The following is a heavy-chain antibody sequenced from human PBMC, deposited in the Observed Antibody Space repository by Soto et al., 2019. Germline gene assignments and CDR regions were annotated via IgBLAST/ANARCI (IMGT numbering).Heavy chain of an antibody. V-gene: IGHV1-8*01. CDR3: VRGGIAAATSRY. Sequence: ASVKVSCKASGYTFTSYDINWVRQATGQGLEWMGWMNPNRGNTGYAQKFQGRVTMTRNTSISTAYMELSSLRSEDTAVYYCVRGGIAAATSRYCGRGTLVLVSS. CDR1: GYTFTSYD. J-gene: IGHJ4*02. D-gene: IGHD6-25*01. CDR2: MNPNRGNT.